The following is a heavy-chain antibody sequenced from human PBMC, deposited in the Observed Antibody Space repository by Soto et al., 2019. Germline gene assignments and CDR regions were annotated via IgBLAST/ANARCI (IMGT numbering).Heavy chain of an antibody. CDR3: AKVAVGAMAY. J-gene: IGHJ4*02. Sequence: QVQLQESGPGLAKPSGTLSLTCAVSGGSISNSNWWSWVRQPPGKGLEWIGEIYHSGSTNYNPSLKRRVSMSVDKSKHQFSLKLNSVTAADTAVYYCAKVAVGAMAYWGQGTVVTVSS. V-gene: IGHV4-4*02. CDR2: IYHSGST. CDR1: GGSISNSNW. D-gene: IGHD1-26*01.